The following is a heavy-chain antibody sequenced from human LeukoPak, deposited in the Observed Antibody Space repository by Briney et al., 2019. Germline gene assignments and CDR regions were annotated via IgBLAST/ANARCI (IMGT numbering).Heavy chain of an antibody. Sequence: PGGSLRLSCTGSGYRFTNYLIGWVRQVPGKGLESMGIIYPGDFETRYSPSLQGQVTISADRSINTAYLHWRSLKASDTGIYYCVRRASGWYYFDYWGQGTPVTVSS. CDR3: VRRASGWYYFDY. D-gene: IGHD6-19*01. J-gene: IGHJ4*02. V-gene: IGHV5-51*01. CDR1: GYRFTNYL. CDR2: IYPGDFET.